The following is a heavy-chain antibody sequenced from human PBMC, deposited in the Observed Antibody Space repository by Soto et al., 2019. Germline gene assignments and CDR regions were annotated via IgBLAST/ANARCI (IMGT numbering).Heavy chain of an antibody. CDR1: GFTFSSYA. J-gene: IGHJ4*02. Sequence: RLSCSASGFTFSSYAMSWVRQAPGKGLDWVSAISDSGDKTYYADSVKGRFTVSRDNSKNTLYLQMNSLRAEDTAVYFCAKDPNDYDSSAYYVDYWGRGTLVTVSS. CDR2: ISDSGDKT. V-gene: IGHV3-23*01. CDR3: AKDPNDYDSSAYYVDY. D-gene: IGHD3-22*01.